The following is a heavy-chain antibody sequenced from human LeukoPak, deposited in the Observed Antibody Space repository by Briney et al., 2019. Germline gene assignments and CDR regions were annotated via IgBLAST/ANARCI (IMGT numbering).Heavy chain of an antibody. D-gene: IGHD3-22*01. J-gene: IGHJ3*02. CDR1: GYSINSGYY. CDR2: IYHSGST. Sequence: SETLSLTCTVAGYSINSGYYWGWIRQPPGKGLEWIAIIYHSGSTYYNPSLKSRVTISVDTSKNQFSLRLSSVTAADTAVYYCAREPTTRNYYDSSGYYMGAFDIWGQGTMVTVSS. V-gene: IGHV4-38-2*02. CDR3: AREPTTRNYYDSSGYYMGAFDI.